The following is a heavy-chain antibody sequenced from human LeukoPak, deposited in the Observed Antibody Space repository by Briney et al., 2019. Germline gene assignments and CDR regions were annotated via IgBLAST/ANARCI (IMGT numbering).Heavy chain of an antibody. Sequence: PGGCLRLSCSASGFTFSTFPIHWVRQAPGKGLEYVTAISSDGGTAYYADSVKGRFTISRDNSKNTLFLQMSSLRAEDTAVYYCVKARGYCSTSSCFLEYWGQGTLVTVSS. J-gene: IGHJ4*02. D-gene: IGHD2-2*01. V-gene: IGHV3-64D*06. CDR1: GFTFSTFP. CDR2: ISSDGGTA. CDR3: VKARGYCSTSSCFLEY.